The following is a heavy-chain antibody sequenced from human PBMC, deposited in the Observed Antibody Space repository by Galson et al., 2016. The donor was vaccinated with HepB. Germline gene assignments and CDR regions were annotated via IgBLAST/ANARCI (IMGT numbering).Heavy chain of an antibody. Sequence: SLRLSCAASGFIFSSYAMHWVRQAPGKGLEWVAVIWYDGSLKYYADSVKGRFTISRDNSKNTLYLQMNSLRAEDTAVYCCARDYRSIPPAYYFDYWGQGTLVTVSS. D-gene: IGHD1-14*01. CDR3: ARDYRSIPPAYYFDY. J-gene: IGHJ4*02. V-gene: IGHV3-33*01. CDR1: GFIFSSYA. CDR2: IWYDGSLK.